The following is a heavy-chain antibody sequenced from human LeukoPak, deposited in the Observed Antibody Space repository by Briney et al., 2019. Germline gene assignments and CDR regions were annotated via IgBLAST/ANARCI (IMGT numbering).Heavy chain of an antibody. Sequence: GGSLRLSCAASGFTFDDYAMHWVRQAPGKGLEWVSGISWNSGSIGYADSVKGRFTISRDNAKNSLYLQMNSLRAEDTALHYCAKDRSSGWYGRDDAFDIWGQGTMVTVSS. CDR2: ISWNSGSI. CDR3: AKDRSSGWYGRDDAFDI. D-gene: IGHD6-19*01. V-gene: IGHV3-9*01. J-gene: IGHJ3*02. CDR1: GFTFDDYA.